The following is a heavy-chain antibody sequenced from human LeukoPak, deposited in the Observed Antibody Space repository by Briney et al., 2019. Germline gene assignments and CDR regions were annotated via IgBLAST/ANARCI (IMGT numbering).Heavy chain of an antibody. CDR1: GFTFSSYS. V-gene: IGHV3-48*01. CDR3: ARDHGLYCSSTSCYKWELLSGDY. CDR2: ISSSSSTI. J-gene: IGHJ4*02. D-gene: IGHD2-2*02. Sequence: PGGSLRLSCAASGFTFSSYSMNWVRQAPGKGLEWVSYISSSSSTIYCADSVKGRFTISRDNAKNSLYLQMNSLRAEDTAVYYCARDHGLYCSSTSCYKWELLSGDYWGQGTLVTVSS.